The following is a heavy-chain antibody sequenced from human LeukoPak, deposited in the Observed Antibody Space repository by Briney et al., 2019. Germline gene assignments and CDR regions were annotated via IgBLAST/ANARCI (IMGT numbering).Heavy chain of an antibody. D-gene: IGHD1-1*01. J-gene: IGHJ4*02. Sequence: GRSLRLSCAASGFTFSSYGMHWVRQAPGKGLEWVAVIWYDGSNKYYADSVKGRFTIFRDNSKNTLYLQMNSLRVEDTAMYYCATLPVRTIGTTSDYWGQGILVTVSS. CDR1: GFTFSSYG. CDR3: ATLPVRTIGTTSDY. V-gene: IGHV3-33*01. CDR2: IWYDGSNK.